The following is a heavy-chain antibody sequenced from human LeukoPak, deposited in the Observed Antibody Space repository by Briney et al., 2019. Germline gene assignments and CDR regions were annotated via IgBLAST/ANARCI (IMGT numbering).Heavy chain of an antibody. J-gene: IGHJ4*02. CDR3: ARQGYSGHSQGAADY. CDR2: ISVYNGNT. CDR1: GYTFSIYG. V-gene: IGHV1-18*01. Sequence: ASVKVSCKASGYTFSIYGFSWVRQAPGQGLEWMGWISVYNGNTNYAQKFQGRVTMTTDTSTSTAHMELRSLRSDDTAVYYCARQGYSGHSQGAADYWGQGTLVTVPS. D-gene: IGHD4-23*01.